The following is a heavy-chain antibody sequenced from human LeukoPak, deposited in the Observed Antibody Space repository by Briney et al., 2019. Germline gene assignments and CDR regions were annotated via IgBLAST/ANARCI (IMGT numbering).Heavy chain of an antibody. CDR3: AKGTKPVMTIPDY. CDR2: IHNSGST. V-gene: IGHV4-31*01. J-gene: IGHJ4*02. CDR1: GGSISSGGYY. Sequence: SETLSLTCTVSGGSISSGGYYWSWIRQHPGKGLEWIGYIHNSGSTYYNPSLKSPVSISVDTSKSHFSLRLSSVTAADTAVYYCAKGTKPVMTIPDYWGQGILVTVSS. D-gene: IGHD1/OR15-1a*01.